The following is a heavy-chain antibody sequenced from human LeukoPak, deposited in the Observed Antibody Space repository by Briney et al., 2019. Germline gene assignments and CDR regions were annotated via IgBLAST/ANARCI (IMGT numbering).Heavy chain of an antibody. J-gene: IGHJ6*03. CDR2: MYPNSGNT. V-gene: IGHV1-8*01. D-gene: IGHD1-26*01. Sequence: GASVKVSCKASGYTFTSYDINWVRQATGQGLEWMGWMYPNSGNTGYAQKFQGRVTMTRNTSISTAYMELSSLRSEDTAVYYCARGLLGRNYYYYYYMDVWGKGTTVTVSS. CDR3: ARGLLGRNYYYYYYMDV. CDR1: GYTFTSYD.